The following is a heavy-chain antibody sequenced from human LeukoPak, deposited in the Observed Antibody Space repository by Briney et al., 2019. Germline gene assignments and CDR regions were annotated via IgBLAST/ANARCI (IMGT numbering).Heavy chain of an antibody. CDR1: GFTFSSYE. CDR3: AREGNSGWYYFDY. V-gene: IGHV3-48*03. D-gene: IGHD6-19*01. Sequence: GGSLRLSCAASGFTFSSYEVNWVRQAPGRGLEWVSYISSSGVTIYYADSVKGRFTVSRDNAKNSLYLQMNSLRAEDTAVYYCAREGNSGWYYFDYWGQGTLVAVSS. CDR2: ISSSGVTI. J-gene: IGHJ4*02.